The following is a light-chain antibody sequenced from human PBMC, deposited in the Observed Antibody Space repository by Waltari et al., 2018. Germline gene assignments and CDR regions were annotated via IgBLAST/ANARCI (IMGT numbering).Light chain of an antibody. CDR1: QSVYIY. CDR2: DAS. V-gene: IGKV3-11*01. CDR3: QQRSNWPPS. Sequence: EIALTQSPATLSLPPGERATLSCRANQSVYIYLAWYQHKPGQAPRLLIYDASDRATGIPARFSGSGSGTDFTLTISSLEPEDFAVYYCQQRSNWPPSFGGGTKVEIK. J-gene: IGKJ4*01.